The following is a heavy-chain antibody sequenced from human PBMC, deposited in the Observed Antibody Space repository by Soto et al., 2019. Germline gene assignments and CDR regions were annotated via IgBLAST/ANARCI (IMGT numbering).Heavy chain of an antibody. CDR2: ISRSGSA. Sequence: PSETLSLTCAVSGGSFSGYHWNWIRQPPGKGLEWLGEISRSGSATYNPSLKGRVTMSVDTSKNQISLVVTSVTAADTAVYYCARGPLMTYYCTSGSRDRGYFDFWGQGTLVTVSS. CDR1: GGSFSGYH. V-gene: IGHV4-34*01. CDR3: ARGPLMTYYCTSGSRDRGYFDF. D-gene: IGHD3-10*01. J-gene: IGHJ4*02.